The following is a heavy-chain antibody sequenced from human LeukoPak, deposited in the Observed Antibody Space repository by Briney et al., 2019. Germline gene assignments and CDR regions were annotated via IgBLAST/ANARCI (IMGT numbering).Heavy chain of an antibody. CDR3: AKLTAVAGSYFDY. Sequence: GRSLRLSCAASGFTFSSYAMHWVRQAPGKGLEWVSAISGSGGSTYYADSVKGRFTISRDNSKNTLYLQMNSLRAEDTAVYYCAKLTAVAGSYFDYWGQGTLVTVSS. J-gene: IGHJ4*02. V-gene: IGHV3-23*01. CDR1: GFTFSSYA. CDR2: ISGSGGST. D-gene: IGHD6-19*01.